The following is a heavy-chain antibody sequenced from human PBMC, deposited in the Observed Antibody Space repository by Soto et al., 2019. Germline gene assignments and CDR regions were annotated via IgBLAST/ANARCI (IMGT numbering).Heavy chain of an antibody. J-gene: IGHJ6*02. V-gene: IGHV3-30-3*01. Sequence: ESGGGVVQPGRSLRLPCAASGFTFSSYAMHWVRQAPGKGLEWVAVISYDGSNKYYADSVKGRFTISRDNSKNTLYLQMNSLRAEDTAVYYCARDTLEWSDYYYYYGMDVWGQGTTVTVSS. CDR2: ISYDGSNK. CDR1: GFTFSSYA. D-gene: IGHD3-3*01. CDR3: ARDTLEWSDYYYYYGMDV.